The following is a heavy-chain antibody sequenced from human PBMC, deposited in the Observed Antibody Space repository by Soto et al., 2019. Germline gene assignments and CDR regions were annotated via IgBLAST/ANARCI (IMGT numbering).Heavy chain of an antibody. J-gene: IGHJ4*02. CDR2: INAGNGNT. D-gene: IGHD2-21*02. V-gene: IGHV1-3*01. CDR1: GYTFTSYA. Sequence: ASLKVSGKTSGYTFTSYAMHCVRQAPGQRLEWMGWINAGNGNTKYSQKFQGRVTITRDTSASTAYMELSSLRSEVTAVYYCARSIVVVTALDYWGQGTLVTVSS. CDR3: ARSIVVVTALDY.